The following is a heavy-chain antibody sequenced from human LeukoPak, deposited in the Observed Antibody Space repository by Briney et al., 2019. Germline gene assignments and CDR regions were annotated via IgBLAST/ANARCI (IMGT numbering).Heavy chain of an antibody. J-gene: IGHJ4*02. CDR2: TYYRSKWYN. CDR3: ARSISVLGD. V-gene: IGHV6-1*01. D-gene: IGHD3-16*01. Sequence: XWLARTYYRSKWYNYYAVSVKGRITISADTSKNHFSLQLNSVTPEDTAVYYCARSISVLGDWGQGTLVTVSS.